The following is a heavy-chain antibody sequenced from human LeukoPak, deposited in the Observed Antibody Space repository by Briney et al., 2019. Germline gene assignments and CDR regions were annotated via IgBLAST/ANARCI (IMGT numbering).Heavy chain of an antibody. CDR1: GYSFSTYW. D-gene: IGHD5-12*01. V-gene: IGHV5-51*01. J-gene: IGHJ4*02. Sequence: GESLKISCRASGYSFSTYWIGWVRQMPGKGLEWMGVIYPGDSDTRYSPSFPGQVTIPADKSISTAYLQWSSLKASDTAMYYCARGGYSGYEFDCWGQGTLVTVSS. CDR2: IYPGDSDT. CDR3: ARGGYSGYEFDC.